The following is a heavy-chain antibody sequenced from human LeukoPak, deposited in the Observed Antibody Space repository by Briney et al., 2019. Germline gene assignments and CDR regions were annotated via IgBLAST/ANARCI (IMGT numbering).Heavy chain of an antibody. CDR1: GYTFTSHG. CDR3: ATEKRYCSGGSYYPGSYYFDY. Sequence: ASVKVSCKASGYTFTSHGISWVRQAPGQGLEWMGWISAYNGNYAQKFQGRVTMTTDTSTSTAYMELRSLRSEDTAVYYCATEKRYCSGGSYYPGSYYFDYWGQGTLVTVSS. J-gene: IGHJ4*02. CDR2: ISAYNG. D-gene: IGHD2-15*01. V-gene: IGHV1-18*01.